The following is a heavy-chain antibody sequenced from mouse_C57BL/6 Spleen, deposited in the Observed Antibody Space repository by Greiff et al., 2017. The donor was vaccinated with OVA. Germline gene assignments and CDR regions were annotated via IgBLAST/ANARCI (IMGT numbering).Heavy chain of an antibody. CDR2: IDPSDSYT. CDR3: ANDYDRGFAY. D-gene: IGHD2-4*01. V-gene: IGHV1-50*01. J-gene: IGHJ3*01. CDR1: GYTFTSYW. Sequence: VQLQQSGAELVKPGASVKLSCKASGYTFTSYWMQWVKQRPGQGLEWIGEIDPSDSYTNYNQKFKGKATLTVDTSSSTAYMQLSSLTSEDSAVYYCANDYDRGFAYWGQGTLVTVSA.